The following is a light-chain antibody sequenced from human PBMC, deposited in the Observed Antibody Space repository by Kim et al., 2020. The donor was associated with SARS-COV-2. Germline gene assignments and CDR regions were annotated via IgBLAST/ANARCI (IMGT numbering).Light chain of an antibody. CDR2: DAS. J-gene: IGKJ3*01. V-gene: IGKV1-39*01. Sequence: DIQMTQSPSSLSASVGDRVTITCRTTQSISSHLNWYQQKPGRAPKLLISDASTLQGGVPSRFSGSGSETDFTLTISSLQPEDFATYFCQQSYISPFTFGPGTKVEIK. CDR1: QSISSH. CDR3: QQSYISPFT.